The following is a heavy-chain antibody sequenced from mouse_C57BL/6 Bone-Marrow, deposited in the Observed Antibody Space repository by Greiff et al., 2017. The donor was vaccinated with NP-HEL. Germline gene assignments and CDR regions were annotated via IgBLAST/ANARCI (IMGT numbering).Heavy chain of an antibody. J-gene: IGHJ3*01. CDR3: APYDGYYPFAY. CDR1: GYTFTSYT. Sequence: VKLQESGAELARPGASVKMACKASGYTFTSYTMHWVKQRPGQGLEWIGYINPSSGYTKYNQKFKDKATLTADKSSSTAYMQLSSLTSEDSAVYYCAPYDGYYPFAYWGQGTLVTVSA. D-gene: IGHD2-3*01. CDR2: INPSSGYT. V-gene: IGHV1-4*01.